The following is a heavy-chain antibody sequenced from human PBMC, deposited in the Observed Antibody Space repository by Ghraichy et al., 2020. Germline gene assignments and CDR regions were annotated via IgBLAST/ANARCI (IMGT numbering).Heavy chain of an antibody. D-gene: IGHD1-7*01. CDR1: GGAISSSAYS. V-gene: IGHV4-30-2*01. CDR2: VYYDGST. J-gene: IGHJ4*02. Sequence: SETLSLTCAVSGGAISSSAYSWTWVRQPPEKGLEWIAYVYYDGSTYYNPSLKSRVTISLDNSKNQFSLERTSVTAADTAGYFCARALNYVGFDYWGTGTLVTVSS. CDR3: ARALNYVGFDY.